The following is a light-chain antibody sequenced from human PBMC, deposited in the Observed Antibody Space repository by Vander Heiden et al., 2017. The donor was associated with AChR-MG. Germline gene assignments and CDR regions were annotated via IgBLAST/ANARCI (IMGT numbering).Light chain of an antibody. J-gene: IGKJ2*01. CDR3: QQYYSTPHT. Sequence: DIVMTQSPDSLAVSLGERATINCKSSQSLLHSSNNKNYLAWYQQKPRQPPNLLISWASTRESGVPDRFSGSGSGTDFTLTISSLQAEDVAVYYCQQYYSTPHTFGQGTKLEIK. CDR2: WAS. CDR1: QSLLHSSNNKNY. V-gene: IGKV4-1*01.